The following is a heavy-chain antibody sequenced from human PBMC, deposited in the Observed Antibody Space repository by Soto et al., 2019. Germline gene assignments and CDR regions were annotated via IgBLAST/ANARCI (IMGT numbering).Heavy chain of an antibody. CDR2: IIPIHGTT. V-gene: IGHV1-69*01. CDR1: GGSLTSYP. Sequence: QMEQSGAEVRKPGSSVKVSCKPSGGSLTSYPMAWVRQAPGQGFEWMGGIIPIHGTTEYAQKFQGRVTITADESTNRATLQLTGLTSQDTAVYYCARGWGLVSWGQGTLVTVSS. D-gene: IGHD3-16*01. CDR3: ARGWGLVS. J-gene: IGHJ4*02.